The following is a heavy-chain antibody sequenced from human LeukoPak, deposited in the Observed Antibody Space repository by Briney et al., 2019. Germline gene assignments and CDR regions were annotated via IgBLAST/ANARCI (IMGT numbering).Heavy chain of an antibody. D-gene: IGHD5-18*01. V-gene: IGHV1-2*02. CDR3: ARGDGYSYCYLGY. CDR2: INPNSGSR. CDR1: GYTFTGYY. Sequence: GASVKVSCKALGYTFTGYYMHWVRQAPGHGLEWMGWINPNSGSRSYAQKFQGRVTMTRDTSISTAYMELSRLKSDDTAVYYCARGDGYSYCYLGYWGQGTLVTVSS. J-gene: IGHJ4*02.